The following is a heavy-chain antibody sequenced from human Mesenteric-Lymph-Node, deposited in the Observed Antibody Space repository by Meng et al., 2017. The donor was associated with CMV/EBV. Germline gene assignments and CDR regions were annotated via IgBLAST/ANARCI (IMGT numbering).Heavy chain of an antibody. CDR1: GFTFSSYD. CDR3: ARDGSFGYDFWSGSLGAYGMDV. Sequence: GESLKISCAASGFTFSSYDMHWVRQATGKGLEWVSAIGTAGDTYYPGSVKGRFTLSRENAKNSLYLQMNSLRAGDTAVYYCARDGSFGYDFWSGSLGAYGMDVWGQGTTVTVSS. V-gene: IGHV3-13*01. CDR2: IGTAGDT. D-gene: IGHD3-3*01. J-gene: IGHJ6*02.